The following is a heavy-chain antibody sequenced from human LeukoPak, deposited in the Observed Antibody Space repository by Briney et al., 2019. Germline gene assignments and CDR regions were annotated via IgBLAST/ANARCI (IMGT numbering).Heavy chain of an antibody. CDR3: ARGVLRYFDWLSCFDY. CDR2: INHSGST. J-gene: IGHJ4*02. V-gene: IGHV4-34*01. Sequence: SETLSLTCAVYGGSFSGYYWSWIRQPPGKGLEWIGEINHSGSTNYNPSLKSRVTISADTSKNQFSLKLSSVTAADTAVYYCARGVLRYFDWLSCFDYWGQGTLVTVSS. D-gene: IGHD3-9*01. CDR1: GGSFSGYY.